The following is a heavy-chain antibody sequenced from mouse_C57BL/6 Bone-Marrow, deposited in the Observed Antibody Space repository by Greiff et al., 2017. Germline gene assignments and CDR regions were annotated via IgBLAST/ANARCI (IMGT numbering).Heavy chain of an antibody. CDR3: AREPYGSSYDRFAY. J-gene: IGHJ3*01. Sequence: EVQLQQSGPGLVKPSQSLSLTCSVTGYSITSGYYWNWIRQFPGNKLEWMGYISYDGSNNYNPSLKNRISITRDTSKNQFFLKLNSVTTEDTATYYCAREPYGSSYDRFAYWGQGTLVTVSA. D-gene: IGHD1-1*01. CDR2: ISYDGSN. V-gene: IGHV3-6*01. CDR1: GYSITSGYY.